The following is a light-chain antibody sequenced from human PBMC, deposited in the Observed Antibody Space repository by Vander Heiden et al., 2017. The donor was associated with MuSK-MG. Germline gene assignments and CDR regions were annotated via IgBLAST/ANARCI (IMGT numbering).Light chain of an antibody. CDR2: RAS. CDR3: QQNKHWPPSI. J-gene: IGKJ2*01. V-gene: IGKV3-15*01. CDR1: QSVGTQ. Sequence: ETVVTQAPDTLSVSTGEGATLSCRTSQSVGTQVAWYKQRPVQAPRLLIYRASTRATGIPDRFSGSGCGTEFTLTISTRQSEDFAVYYCQQNKHWPPSIFGQGTNLXIK.